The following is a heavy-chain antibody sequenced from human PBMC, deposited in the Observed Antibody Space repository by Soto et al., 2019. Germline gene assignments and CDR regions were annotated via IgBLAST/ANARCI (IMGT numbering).Heavy chain of an antibody. Sequence: GGSLRLSCAASGFTLDDYAMHWVRQAPGKGLEWVSGSSWNSVSIGYADSVKGRFNISRNNAKNSLYLQMNSLRAEDTALYYCAKDREDRVGPGRADVNYYGVGVWGQGTTVTVSS. D-gene: IGHD1-26*01. CDR2: SSWNSVSI. V-gene: IGHV3-9*01. CDR3: AKDREDRVGPGRADVNYYGVGV. CDR1: GFTLDDYA. J-gene: IGHJ6*02.